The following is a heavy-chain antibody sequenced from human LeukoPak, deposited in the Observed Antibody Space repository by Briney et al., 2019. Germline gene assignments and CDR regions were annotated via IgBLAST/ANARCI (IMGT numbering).Heavy chain of an antibody. V-gene: IGHV4-4*02. D-gene: IGHD2-2*01. J-gene: IGHJ6*02. CDR2: IYHSGST. Sequence: SETLSLTCAVSGGSISSSNWWSWVRQPPGKGLEWIGEIYHSGSTNYNPSLKSRVTISVDKSKNQFSLKLSSVTAADTAVYYCARAVGYCSSTSCSPGSFYGMDVWGQGTTVTVSS. CDR3: ARAVGYCSSTSCSPGSFYGMDV. CDR1: GGSISSSNW.